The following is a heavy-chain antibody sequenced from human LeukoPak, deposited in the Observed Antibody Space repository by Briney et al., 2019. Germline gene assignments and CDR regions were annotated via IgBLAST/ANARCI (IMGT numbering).Heavy chain of an antibody. D-gene: IGHD2-2*01. V-gene: IGHV3-30-3*01. CDR2: ISYDGSNK. CDR3: ARGLVPAAEFDP. CDR1: GFTFSSYA. Sequence: GGSLRLSCAASGFTFSSYAMPWVRQAPGKGLEWVAVISYDGSNKYYADSVKGRFTISRDNSKNTLYLQMNSLRAEDTAVYYCARGLVPAAEFDPWGQGTLVTVSS. J-gene: IGHJ5*02.